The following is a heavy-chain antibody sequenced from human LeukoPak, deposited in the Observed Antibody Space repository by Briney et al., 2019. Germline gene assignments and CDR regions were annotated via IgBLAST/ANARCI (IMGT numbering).Heavy chain of an antibody. CDR2: ISYDGSNK. J-gene: IGHJ6*04. CDR3: ARPTTGSSWSNPYYYYGMDV. D-gene: IGHD6-13*01. V-gene: IGHV3-30*04. CDR1: GFTFSSYA. Sequence: GRSLRLSCAASGFTFSSYAMHWVRQAPGKGLEWVAVISYDGSNKYYADSAKGRFTISRDNSKNTLYLQMNSLRAEDTAVYYCARPTTGSSWSNPYYYYGMDVWGKGTTVTVSS.